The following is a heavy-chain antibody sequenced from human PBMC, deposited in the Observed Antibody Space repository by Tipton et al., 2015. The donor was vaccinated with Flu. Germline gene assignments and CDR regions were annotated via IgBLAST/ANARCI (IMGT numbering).Heavy chain of an antibody. D-gene: IGHD4-17*01. J-gene: IGHJ4*01. CDR1: GYTFSSYN. Sequence: QVQLVQSGAEVRKPGASVKVSCKASGYTFSSYNMHWVRQAPGQGLEWMGIIYPSGGGTRYAQKFQGRVTVTRDKSTSTVYMELSSLTSDDTAVYYCARVPSYGDLRYSFDNWGHGTLVTVSS. CDR2: IYPSGGGT. CDR3: ARVPSYGDLRYSFDN. V-gene: IGHV1-46*01.